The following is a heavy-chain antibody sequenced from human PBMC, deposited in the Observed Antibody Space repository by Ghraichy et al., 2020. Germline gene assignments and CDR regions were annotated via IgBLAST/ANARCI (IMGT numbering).Heavy chain of an antibody. CDR1: GGSISSSSYY. CDR2: IYYSGST. J-gene: IGHJ6*02. Sequence: SETLSLTCTVSGGSISSSSYYWGWIRQPPGKGLEWIGSIYYSGSTYYNPSLKSRVTISVDTSKNQFSLKLSSVTAADTAVYYCARHEGSSSEEYYYYYYGMDVWGQGTTVTVSS. D-gene: IGHD6-6*01. V-gene: IGHV4-39*07. CDR3: ARHEGSSSEEYYYYYYGMDV.